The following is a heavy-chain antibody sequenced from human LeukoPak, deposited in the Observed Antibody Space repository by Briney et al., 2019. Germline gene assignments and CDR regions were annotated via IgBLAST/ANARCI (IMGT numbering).Heavy chain of an antibody. D-gene: IGHD5-18*01. Sequence: GGSLRLSCAASEFTFSSYAMSWVRKAPGKGLEWVSVISDSGGSTYYANSVKGRFTISRDNSKNMLYLQMNSLRAEDTAVYYCTKGWIQLWNDAFDIWGQGTLVTVSS. CDR3: TKGWIQLWNDAFDI. V-gene: IGHV3-23*01. CDR2: ISDSGGST. CDR1: EFTFSSYA. J-gene: IGHJ3*02.